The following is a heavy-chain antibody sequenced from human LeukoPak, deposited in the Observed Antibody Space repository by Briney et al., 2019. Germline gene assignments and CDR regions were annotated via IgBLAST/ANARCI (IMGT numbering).Heavy chain of an antibody. D-gene: IGHD3-9*01. J-gene: IGHJ4*02. Sequence: GGSLRLSCEASGFTFSSYWMSWVRQAPGKGLEWVSYISSSGSTIYYADSVKARFTISRDNAKNSLYLQMNSLRAEDTAVYYCTGFPDYDILTGLFDYWGQGTLVTVSS. CDR2: ISSSGSTI. V-gene: IGHV3-48*04. CDR1: GFTFSSYW. CDR3: TGFPDYDILTGLFDY.